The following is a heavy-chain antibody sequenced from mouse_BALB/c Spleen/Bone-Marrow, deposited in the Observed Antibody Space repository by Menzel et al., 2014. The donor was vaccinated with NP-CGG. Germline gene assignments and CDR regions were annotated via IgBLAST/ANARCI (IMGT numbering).Heavy chain of an antibody. Sequence: EVKLMESGPSLVKPSQTLSLTCSVTGDSTTSGYWNWIRKFPGNKLEYMGYISYSGSTYYNPSLKSRISITRDTSKNQYYLQLNSVTTEDTATYYCATYDGYYFDCWGQGTTLTVSS. CDR3: ATYDGYYFDC. J-gene: IGHJ2*01. D-gene: IGHD1-2*01. CDR2: ISYSGST. V-gene: IGHV3-8*02. CDR1: GDSTTSGY.